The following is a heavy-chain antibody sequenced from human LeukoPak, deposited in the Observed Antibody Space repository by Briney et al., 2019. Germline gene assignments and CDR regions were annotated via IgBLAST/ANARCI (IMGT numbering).Heavy chain of an antibody. V-gene: IGHV3-53*05. Sequence: TGGSLRLSCAASGFTVNSNSMSWVRQATGKGLECVAAIYSGDSTYYPDCVKGRFSISRDNSKNTLYLQMNSLRAEDTAVYYCAREWSQYSSTWKGAFDIWGQGTMVTVSS. D-gene: IGHD6-13*01. CDR2: IYSGDST. J-gene: IGHJ3*02. CDR1: GFTVNSNS. CDR3: AREWSQYSSTWKGAFDI.